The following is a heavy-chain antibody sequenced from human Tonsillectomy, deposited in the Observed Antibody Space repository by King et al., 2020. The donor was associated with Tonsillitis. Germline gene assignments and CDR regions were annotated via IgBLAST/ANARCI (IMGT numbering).Heavy chain of an antibody. J-gene: IGHJ3*01. V-gene: IGHV4-59*01. CDR1: GGSISSYH. Sequence: VQLQESGPGLVKPSETLSLLCTVSGGSISSYHWSWCRHPPREGLEWIGYIFDNGNTNYNSSLTSQVTMSVDTSKNQFSLRLRSVTAADTAVYYCSRGPNGGNLLFHVWGQGTMVTVSS. D-gene: IGHD4-23*01. CDR3: SRGPNGGNLLFHV. CDR2: IFDNGNT.